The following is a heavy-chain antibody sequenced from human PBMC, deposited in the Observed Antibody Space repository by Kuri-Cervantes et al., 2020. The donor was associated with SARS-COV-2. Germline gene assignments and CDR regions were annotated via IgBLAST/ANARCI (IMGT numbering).Heavy chain of an antibody. CDR1: GYTFTSYA. J-gene: IGHJ6*02. Sequence: ASVKVSCKASGYTFTSYAMHWVRQAPGQRLEWMGWINAGNGNTKYSLKFQGRVTITRDASASTVYMELSSLRSEDTAVYYCARGGGDGYNYSDYYGMDVWGQGTTVTVSS. V-gene: IGHV1-3*01. D-gene: IGHD5-24*01. CDR3: ARGGGDGYNYSDYYGMDV. CDR2: INAGNGNT.